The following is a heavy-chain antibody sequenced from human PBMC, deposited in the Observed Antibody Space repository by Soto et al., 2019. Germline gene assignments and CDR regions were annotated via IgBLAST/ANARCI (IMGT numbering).Heavy chain of an antibody. J-gene: IGHJ4*02. CDR1: GFSLATSGVG. CDR3: AHPYSGNYYYFDY. D-gene: IGHD1-26*01. CDR2: IYWAGDQ. Sequence: QITLKEYGPTLVKPTQTLTLTCTFSGFSLATSGVGLGWIRQPPGKALEWLALIYWAGDQRYSPSLQSRLTITKYTYINQVALTMTNMDPVETATYFCAHPYSGNYYYFDYWGQGTLVTVSS. V-gene: IGHV2-5*02.